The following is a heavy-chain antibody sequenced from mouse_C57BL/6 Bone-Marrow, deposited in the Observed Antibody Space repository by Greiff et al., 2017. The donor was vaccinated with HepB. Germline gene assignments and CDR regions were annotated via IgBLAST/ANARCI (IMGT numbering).Heavy chain of an antibody. V-gene: IGHV1-26*01. CDR1: GYTFTDYY. CDR2: INPNNGGT. CDR3: ARWEGNPAWFAY. J-gene: IGHJ3*01. D-gene: IGHD2-1*01. Sequence: VQLQQSGPELVKPGASVKISCKASGYTFTDYYMNWVKQSHGKSLEWIGDINPNNGGTSYNQKFKGKATLTVDKSSSTAYMELRSLTSEDSAVYYCARWEGNPAWFAYWGQGTLVTVSA.